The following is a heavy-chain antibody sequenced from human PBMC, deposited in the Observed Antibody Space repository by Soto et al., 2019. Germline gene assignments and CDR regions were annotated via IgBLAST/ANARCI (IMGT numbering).Heavy chain of an antibody. CDR3: ASYYYGSGSYYRWFDP. V-gene: IGHV4-34*01. CDR1: GGSFSGYY. Sequence: RSLTCAVYGGSFSGYYWSWIRQPPGKGLEWIGEINHSGSTNYNPSLKSRVTISVDTSKNQFSLKLSSVTAADTAVYYCASYYYGSGSYYRWFDPWGQGTLVTVSS. D-gene: IGHD3-10*01. J-gene: IGHJ5*02. CDR2: INHSGST.